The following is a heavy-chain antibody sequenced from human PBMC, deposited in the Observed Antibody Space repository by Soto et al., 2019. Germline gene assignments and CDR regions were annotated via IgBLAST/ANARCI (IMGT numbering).Heavy chain of an antibody. J-gene: IGHJ4*02. Sequence: PGESLKISCKGSGYTFTSYWIAWVRQMPGKDLEWMGIIYPGDSDTRYSPSFQGQVSISADKSISTAYLQWSSLKASDTAMYYCARQDGSALYYFDYWGQGTLVTVSS. CDR1: GYTFTSYW. D-gene: IGHD6-19*01. CDR2: IYPGDSDT. CDR3: ARQDGSALYYFDY. V-gene: IGHV5-51*01.